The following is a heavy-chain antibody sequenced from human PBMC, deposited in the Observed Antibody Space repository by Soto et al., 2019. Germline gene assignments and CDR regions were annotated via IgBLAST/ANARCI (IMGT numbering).Heavy chain of an antibody. CDR3: AKRAYGEPLDP. J-gene: IGHJ5*02. V-gene: IGHV4-39*01. D-gene: IGHD4-17*01. Sequence: HLQLRESGPGLVKPSETLSLTCVVSGGSITSYGSWWAWIRQPPGKGLEWIGIIYDSGHIFYNPSLESRITISADTSKNQFSLKVNTVTAADTAVYYCAKRAYGEPLDPGGQGTLVTVSS. CDR2: IYDSGHI. CDR1: GGSITSYGSW.